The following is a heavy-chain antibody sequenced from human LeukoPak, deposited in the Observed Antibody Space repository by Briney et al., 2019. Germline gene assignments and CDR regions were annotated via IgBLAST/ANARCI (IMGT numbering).Heavy chain of an antibody. J-gene: IGHJ4*02. CDR3: AKALENCGGDCAQYYFDY. CDR2: ISGSGGST. Sequence: GGSLRLSCAASGFTFSSYAMSWVRQVPGKGLEWVSAISGSGGSTYYADSVKGRFTISRDNSKNTLYLQMNSLRAEDTAVYYCAKALENCGGDCAQYYFDYWGQGTLVTVSP. D-gene: IGHD2-21*02. CDR1: GFTFSSYA. V-gene: IGHV3-23*01.